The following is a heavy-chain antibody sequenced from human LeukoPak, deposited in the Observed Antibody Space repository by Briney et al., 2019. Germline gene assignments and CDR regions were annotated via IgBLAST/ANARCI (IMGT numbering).Heavy chain of an antibody. V-gene: IGHV3-7*05. CDR1: RFTFSTYW. CDR2: LKEDGAEK. J-gene: IGHJ4*02. CDR3: ARRGDSGSLDY. D-gene: IGHD6-6*01. Sequence: GGSLRLSCVASRFTFSTYWMSWVRQAPGKGLEWVANLKEDGAEKYYVDSVKGRFTISRDNVKNSLYLQMNNLRVEDTAVYYCARRGDSGSLDYWGQGTLVTVSS.